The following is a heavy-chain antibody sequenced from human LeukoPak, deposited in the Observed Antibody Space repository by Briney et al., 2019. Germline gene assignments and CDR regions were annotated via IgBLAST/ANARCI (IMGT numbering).Heavy chain of an antibody. CDR1: GFTFSSYA. CDR3: AKEDGSGSYYRLGAFDI. V-gene: IGHV3-23*01. J-gene: IGHJ3*02. D-gene: IGHD3-10*01. Sequence: PGGSRRLSCAASGFTFSSYAMSWVRQAPGKGLEWVSAISGSGGSTYYADSVKGRFTISRDNSKNTLYLQMNSLRAEDTAVYYCAKEDGSGSYYRLGAFDIWGQGTMVTVSS. CDR2: ISGSGGST.